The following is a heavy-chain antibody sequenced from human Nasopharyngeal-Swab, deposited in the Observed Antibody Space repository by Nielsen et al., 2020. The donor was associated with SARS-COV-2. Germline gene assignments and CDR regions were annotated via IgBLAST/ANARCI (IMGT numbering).Heavy chain of an antibody. D-gene: IGHD3-3*01. CDR1: GFTVSSNY. CDR2: IKQDGSEK. Sequence: GGSLRLSCAASGFTVSSNYMSWVRQAPGKGLEWVANIKQDGSEKYYVDSVKGRFTISRDNAKNSLYLQMNSLRAEDTAVYYCARDHVSGAIFGVVIPYFDYWGQGTLVTVSS. V-gene: IGHV3-7*03. CDR3: ARDHVSGAIFGVVIPYFDY. J-gene: IGHJ4*02.